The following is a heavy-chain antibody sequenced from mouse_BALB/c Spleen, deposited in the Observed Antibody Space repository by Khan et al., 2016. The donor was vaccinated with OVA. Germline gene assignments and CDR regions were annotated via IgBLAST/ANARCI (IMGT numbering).Heavy chain of an antibody. V-gene: IGHV1-61*01. CDR3: ARREKYGYDPSWFAY. J-gene: IGHJ3*01. CDR2: INLSDSET. D-gene: IGHD2-2*01. Sequence: QVQLQQPGAELVRPGASVKLSCKASGYTFTSYWMNWVRQRPGQGLDWIGKINLSDSETHYNQMFKDKATLTVDKSSGTAYMQLSSLTSEDSAVYYCARREKYGYDPSWFAYWGQGTLVTVSA. CDR1: GYTFTSYW.